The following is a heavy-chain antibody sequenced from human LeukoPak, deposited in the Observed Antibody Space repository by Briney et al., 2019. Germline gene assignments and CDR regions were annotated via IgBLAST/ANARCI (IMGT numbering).Heavy chain of an antibody. Sequence: PGGSLRLSCAASGFSFSSYAMSWVRQAPGKGLEWVSAISGSGGGTYYADSVKGRFTISRDNSKNTLYLQMNSLRAEDTAVYYCAKDAGGYCSSTSCYGGSYYFDYWGQGTLVTVSS. CDR1: GFSFSSYA. V-gene: IGHV3-23*01. D-gene: IGHD2-2*01. J-gene: IGHJ4*02. CDR3: AKDAGGYCSSTSCYGGSYYFDY. CDR2: ISGSGGGT.